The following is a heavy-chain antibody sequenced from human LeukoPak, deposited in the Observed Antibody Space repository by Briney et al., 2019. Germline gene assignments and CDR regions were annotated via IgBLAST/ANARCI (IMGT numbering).Heavy chain of an antibody. V-gene: IGHV3-9*01. CDR3: TELGITMIGGV. J-gene: IGHJ6*04. Sequence: GGSLRLSCAASGFTFDDYAMHWVRQAPGKGLEWVSGISWNSGSIGYADSVKGRFTISRDNAKNSLYLQMNSLRAEDTAVYYCTELGITMIGGVWGKGTTVTISS. CDR2: ISWNSGSI. D-gene: IGHD3-10*02. CDR1: GFTFDDYA.